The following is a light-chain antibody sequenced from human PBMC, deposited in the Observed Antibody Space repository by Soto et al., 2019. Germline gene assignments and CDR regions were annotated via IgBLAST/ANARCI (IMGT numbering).Light chain of an antibody. J-gene: IGLJ2*01. CDR1: SSDVGGSGL. Sequence: QSALTQPASVSGSPAQSITISCTGCSSDVGGSGLVSWYQFHPGKAPKLLIFEGFKRPSGVSNRFSGSKSGSTASLTISGLQTEHEADYYCCSYAGRSTWDVVFGGGTKLTVL. CDR3: CSYAGRSTWDVV. CDR2: EGF. V-gene: IGLV2-23*01.